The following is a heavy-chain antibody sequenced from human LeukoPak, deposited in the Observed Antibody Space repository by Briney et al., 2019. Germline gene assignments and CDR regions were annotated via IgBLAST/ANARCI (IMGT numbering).Heavy chain of an antibody. Sequence: PSETLSLTCTVSGGSISSYYWSWIRQPAGKGLEWIGRIYTSGSTNYNPSLKSRVTMSVDTSMNQFSLKLSSVTAADTAVYYCARDLQQWLSESQRNDYMDVWGKGTTVTVSS. CDR2: IYTSGST. V-gene: IGHV4-4*07. CDR3: ARDLQQWLSESQRNDYMDV. D-gene: IGHD6-19*01. CDR1: GGSISSYY. J-gene: IGHJ6*03.